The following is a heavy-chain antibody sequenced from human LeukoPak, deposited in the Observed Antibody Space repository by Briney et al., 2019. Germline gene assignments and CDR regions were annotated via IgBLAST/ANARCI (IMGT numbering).Heavy chain of an antibody. D-gene: IGHD3-16*02. CDR2: ISAYNGNT. CDR3: AREDYDYVWGSYRPTLPSLLDY. V-gene: IGHV1-18*01. CDR1: GYTFTSYG. J-gene: IGHJ4*02. Sequence: GASVKVSCKASGYTFTSYGISWVRQAPGQGLEWMGRISAYNGNTNYAQKLQGRVTMTTDASTSTAYMELRSLRSDDTAVYYCAREDYDYVWGSYRPTLPSLLDYWGQGTLVTVSS.